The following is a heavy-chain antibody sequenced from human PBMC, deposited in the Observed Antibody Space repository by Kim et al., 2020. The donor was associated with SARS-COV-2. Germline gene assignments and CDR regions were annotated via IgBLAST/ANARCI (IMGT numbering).Heavy chain of an antibody. CDR2: IIPIFGTA. D-gene: IGHD3-22*01. V-gene: IGHV1-69*13. Sequence: SVKVSCKASGGTFSSYAISWVRQAPGQGLEWMGGIIPIFGTANYAQKFQGRVTIIADESTSTAYMELSSLRSEDTAVYYCASSYYDSSGYDYYYYGMDVWGQGTTVTVSS. J-gene: IGHJ6*02. CDR3: ASSYYDSSGYDYYYYGMDV. CDR1: GGTFSSYA.